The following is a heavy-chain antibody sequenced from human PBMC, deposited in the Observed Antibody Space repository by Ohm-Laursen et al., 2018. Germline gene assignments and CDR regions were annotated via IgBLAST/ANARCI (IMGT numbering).Heavy chain of an antibody. D-gene: IGHD3-3*01. CDR1: GFTFSSYG. CDR2: ISYDGSNQ. Sequence: SLRLSCAASGFTFSSYGMHWVRQAPGKGLEWVALISYDGSNQYYADSVKGRFTISRDNSKNTLYLQMNSLRAEDTAVYYCAKGRFWSGSDNYYYYYGMDVWGQGTTVTVSS. CDR3: AKGRFWSGSDNYYYYYGMDV. J-gene: IGHJ6*02. V-gene: IGHV3-30*18.